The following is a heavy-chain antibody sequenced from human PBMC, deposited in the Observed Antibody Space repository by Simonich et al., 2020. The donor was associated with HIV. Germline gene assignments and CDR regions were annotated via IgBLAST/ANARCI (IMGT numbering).Heavy chain of an antibody. CDR3: ARCLLSSTMTTRWFDP. D-gene: IGHD4-17*01. CDR2: INHSGSI. Sequence: QVQLQQWGAGLLKPSATLSLTCAVYGGSFSGYYWSWIRQPPGKGLGWIGEINHSGSINYNTSLKRRVTMSVDTSKNQFSLKWSSVTAADTAVYYCARCLLSSTMTTRWFDPWGQGTLVTVSS. CDR1: GGSFSGYY. J-gene: IGHJ5*02. V-gene: IGHV4-34*01.